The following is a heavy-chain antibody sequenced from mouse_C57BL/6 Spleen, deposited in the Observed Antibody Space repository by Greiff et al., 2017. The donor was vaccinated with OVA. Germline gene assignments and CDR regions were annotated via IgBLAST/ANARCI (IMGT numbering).Heavy chain of an antibody. J-gene: IGHJ4*01. Sequence: VQLKESGPGLVKPSQSLSLTCSVTGYSITSGYYWNWIRQFPGNKLEWMGYISYDGSNNYNPSLKNRISITRDTSKNQFFLKLNSVTTEDTATYYCARGGIYDYDDAMDYWGQGTSVTVSS. CDR1: GYSITSGYY. V-gene: IGHV3-6*01. CDR2: ISYDGSN. CDR3: ARGGIYDYDDAMDY. D-gene: IGHD2-4*01.